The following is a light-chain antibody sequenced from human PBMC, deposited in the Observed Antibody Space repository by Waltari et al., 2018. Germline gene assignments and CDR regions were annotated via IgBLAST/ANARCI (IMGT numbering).Light chain of an antibody. CDR1: QSVLYSSNNKNY. CDR3: QQSYSPHRT. Sequence: DIVMTQSPDSLAVSLGERVTIHCKSSQSVLYSSNNKNYLAWYQQKPGQPPKLLIYWASIRESGVPDRFSGSGSETDFTLTISSLQAEDVAVYYCQQSYSPHRTFGQGTRVEIK. CDR2: WAS. V-gene: IGKV4-1*01. J-gene: IGKJ1*01.